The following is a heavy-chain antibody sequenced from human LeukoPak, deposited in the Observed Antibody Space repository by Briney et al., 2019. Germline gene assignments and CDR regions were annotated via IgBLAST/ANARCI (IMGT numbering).Heavy chain of an antibody. D-gene: IGHD2-15*01. Sequence: SETLSLTCTVSGDSMTSDYWTWIRQPPGKGLEWLGYVYHSGTSFYNPALKSRLTISIDTSKKQFSLNVISVTTADTAVYYCARYEAGGSALDSWGQGTLVTVSS. CDR2: VYHSGTS. V-gene: IGHV4-59*01. CDR1: GDSMTSDY. J-gene: IGHJ4*02. CDR3: ARYEAGGSALDS.